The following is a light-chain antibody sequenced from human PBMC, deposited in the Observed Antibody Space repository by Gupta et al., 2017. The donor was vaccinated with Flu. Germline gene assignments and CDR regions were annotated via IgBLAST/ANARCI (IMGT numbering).Light chain of an antibody. J-gene: IGKJ1*01. CDR3: QRDAKWPPT. CDR2: DVS. V-gene: IGKV3-15*01. CDR1: QNIRTK. Sequence: VMTQSPATLSVSPGERATLSCRASQNIRTKLVWYQQKPGQPIRLLIYDVSTRATGISARFSGSGFGTEFSLTIIILQSQDFAVYYFQRDAKWPPTFGPGTKVEVK.